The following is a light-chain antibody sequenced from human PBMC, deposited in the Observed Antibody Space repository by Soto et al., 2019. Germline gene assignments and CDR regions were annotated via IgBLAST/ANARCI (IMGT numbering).Light chain of an antibody. V-gene: IGKV3-11*01. CDR2: DAT. Sequence: EIVLTQSPATLSLSPGERATLSCRASQNVSTYLAWYQQKPGQAPRLLIYDATNRAAGIPARFSGSGSGTDFTLTISSLEPEDFAVYYCQQRSNWWTFGPGTKVDIK. CDR1: QNVSTY. CDR3: QQRSNWWT. J-gene: IGKJ3*01.